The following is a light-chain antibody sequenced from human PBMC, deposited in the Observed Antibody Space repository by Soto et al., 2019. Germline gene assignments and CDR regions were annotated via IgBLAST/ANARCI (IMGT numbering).Light chain of an antibody. CDR3: QQYNSYARPT. J-gene: IGKJ1*01. V-gene: IGKV1-5*01. Sequence: DIQMTQSPPTLSASVGDRVTITCRASQSISNWLAWYQRKPGKAPKLLIYEASSLESWVPSRFTGSGFGTEFTLTISSLQPDDFATYYCQQYNSYARPTFGQGTKVEI. CDR2: EAS. CDR1: QSISNW.